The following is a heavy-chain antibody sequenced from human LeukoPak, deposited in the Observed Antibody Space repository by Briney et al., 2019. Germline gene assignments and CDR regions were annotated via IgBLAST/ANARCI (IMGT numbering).Heavy chain of an antibody. J-gene: IGHJ4*02. V-gene: IGHV3-7*01. D-gene: IGHD1-1*01. Sequence: GGSLRLSCAASGFSFGSFWMTWIRQAPGKGLEWVGHINEDGSQTNYIDSVTGRFTISRDNTKDSLYLQMNSLRAEDTAVYFCVRDVGYFHFDSWGQGILVTVSS. CDR3: VRDVGYFHFDS. CDR2: INEDGSQT. CDR1: GFSFGSFW.